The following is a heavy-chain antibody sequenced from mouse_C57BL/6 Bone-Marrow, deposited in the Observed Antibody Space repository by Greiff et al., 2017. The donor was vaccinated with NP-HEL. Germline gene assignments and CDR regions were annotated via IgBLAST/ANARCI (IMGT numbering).Heavy chain of an antibody. CDR3: ARPYYSTMIFAY. CDR1: GFTFSSYG. Sequence: DVKLVESGGDLVKPGGSLKLSCAASGFTFSSYGMSWVRQTPDKRLEWVATISSGGSYTYYPDSVKGRFTISRDNAKNTLYLQMSSLKSEDTAMYYCARPYYSTMIFAYWGQGTLVTVSA. CDR2: ISSGGSYT. J-gene: IGHJ3*01. D-gene: IGHD2-5*01. V-gene: IGHV5-6*02.